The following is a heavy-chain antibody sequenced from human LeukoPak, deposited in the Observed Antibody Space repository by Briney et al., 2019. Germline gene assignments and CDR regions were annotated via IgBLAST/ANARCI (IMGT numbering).Heavy chain of an antibody. J-gene: IGHJ3*02. CDR2: ISYSGST. Sequence: SETLSLTCTVSGGSISSSSYHWGWIRQPPGEGLEWIGSISYSGSTSYNPSLKSRLTISVDTSKNQFSLKLSSVTAADTAVYYCARDLIGSSWPSIWGQGTMVTVSS. V-gene: IGHV4-39*07. CDR1: GGSISSSSYH. CDR3: ARDLIGSSWPSI. D-gene: IGHD6-13*01.